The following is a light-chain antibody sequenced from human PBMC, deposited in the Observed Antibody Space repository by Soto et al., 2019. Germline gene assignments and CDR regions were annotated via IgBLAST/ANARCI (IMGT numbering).Light chain of an antibody. J-gene: IGLJ2*01. CDR3: SSYTGSSTVV. CDR1: SSDIGGYNY. CDR2: DVS. Sequence: QSVLTQPASVSGSPGQSITISCTGTSSDIGGYNYVSWYQQHPGKAPKLMIYDVSYRPSGVSNRFSGSKSGNTASLTISGPQAEDEADYYGSSYTGSSTVVFGGGTKLTVL. V-gene: IGLV2-14*01.